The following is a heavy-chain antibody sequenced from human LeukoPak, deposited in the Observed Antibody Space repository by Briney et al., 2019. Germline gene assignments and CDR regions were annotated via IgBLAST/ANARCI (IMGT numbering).Heavy chain of an antibody. CDR3: AKAHDDWNYVYFRH. CDR2: IRGSGDDT. Sequence: GGSLRLSCAASGFTFSSYALSWVRRAPGKGLEWVSAIRGSGDDTYYADSVKGRFTISRDNSRSTLYLQMNSLRAEDTAVYYCAKAHDDWNYVYFRHWGQGTLVTVSS. V-gene: IGHV3-23*01. CDR1: GFTFSSYA. D-gene: IGHD1-7*01. J-gene: IGHJ1*01.